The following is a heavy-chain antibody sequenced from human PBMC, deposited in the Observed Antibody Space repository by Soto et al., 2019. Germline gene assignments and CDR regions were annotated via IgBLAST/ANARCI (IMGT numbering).Heavy chain of an antibody. CDR1: GGTFSGYA. D-gene: IGHD2-2*01. J-gene: IGHJ6*02. CDR2: IIPIFGTA. Sequence: SVKVSCKASGGTFSGYAISWVRQAPGQGLEWMGGIIPIFGTANYAQKFQGRVTITADKSTSTAYMELSSLRSEDTAVYYCASFDCSSTSCSYYYYYGMDVWGQGTTVTVSS. CDR3: ASFDCSSTSCSYYYYYGMDV. V-gene: IGHV1-69*06.